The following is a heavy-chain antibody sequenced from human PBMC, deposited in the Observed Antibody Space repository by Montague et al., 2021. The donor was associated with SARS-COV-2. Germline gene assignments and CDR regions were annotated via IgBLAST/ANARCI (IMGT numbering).Heavy chain of an antibody. CDR1: GGSFSGYY. J-gene: IGHJ3*02. CDR3: ARGRVDLGATGLKVVFDI. D-gene: IGHD1-26*01. CDR2: INHSGGT. Sequence: SETLSLTCAVYGGSFSGYYWSWIRQPPGKGLEWIGEINHSGGTHCNPSLKSRVTVSLDKSKNQFPLNLSSVTAAATAVSYCARGRVDLGATGLKVVFDIWGQGTVVTVSS. V-gene: IGHV4-34*01.